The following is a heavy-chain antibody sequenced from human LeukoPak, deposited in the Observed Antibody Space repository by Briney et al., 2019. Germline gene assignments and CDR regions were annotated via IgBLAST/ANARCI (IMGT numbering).Heavy chain of an antibody. CDR1: GGTFSSYA. V-gene: IGHV1-69*13. D-gene: IGHD3-22*01. CDR2: IIPIFGTA. Sequence: GASVKVSCKASGGTFSSYAISWVRQAPGQGLEWMGGIIPIFGTANYAQKFQGRVTITADESTSTAYMELSSLRSEDTAVYYCARGSSKYYYDSSGYKFDYWGQGTLVTVSS. J-gene: IGHJ4*02. CDR3: ARGSSKYYYDSSGYKFDY.